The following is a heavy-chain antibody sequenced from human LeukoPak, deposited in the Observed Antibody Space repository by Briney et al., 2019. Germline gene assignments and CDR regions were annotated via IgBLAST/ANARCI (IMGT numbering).Heavy chain of an antibody. D-gene: IGHD6-19*01. J-gene: IGHJ4*02. Sequence: TSETLSLTCAVYGGSFSGFYWTWIRQPPGKGLEWIGEIDHTGSTYSNPPLKSRVTIAVDWTKNQFSLKLTSVTAADTAVYYCARGSTYSSGLFDYWGQGTLVTVSS. CDR3: ARGSTYSSGLFDY. V-gene: IGHV4-34*01. CDR1: GGSFSGFY. CDR2: IDHTGST.